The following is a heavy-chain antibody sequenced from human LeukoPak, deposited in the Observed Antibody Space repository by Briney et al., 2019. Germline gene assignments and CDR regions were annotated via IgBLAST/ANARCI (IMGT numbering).Heavy chain of an antibody. CDR1: GYTFTSYG. CDR3: AREIYCSSTSCPTDY. V-gene: IGHV1-18*01. Sequence: ASVKVSCKASGYTFTSYGISWVRQAPGQGLEWMGWISAYNGNTNYAQKLQGRVTMTTDTSTSTAYMELRSLRSDDTAVYYCAREIYCSSTSCPTDYWGQGTLVTVSS. D-gene: IGHD2-2*01. J-gene: IGHJ4*02. CDR2: ISAYNGNT.